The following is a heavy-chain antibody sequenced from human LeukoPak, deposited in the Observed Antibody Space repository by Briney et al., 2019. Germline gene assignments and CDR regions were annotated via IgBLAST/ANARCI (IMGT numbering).Heavy chain of an antibody. V-gene: IGHV3-30*18. CDR1: GFSFSSYG. D-gene: IGHD3-10*01. CDR2: ISYDGSNK. J-gene: IGHJ4*02. CDR3: AKDALTYGSGSYADY. Sequence: GRSLRLSCAASGFSFSSYGMHWVRQAPGKGLEWVAVISYDGSNKYYADSVKGRFTISRDNSKNTLYLQMNSLRAEDTAVYYCAKDALTYGSGSYADYWGQGTLVTVSS.